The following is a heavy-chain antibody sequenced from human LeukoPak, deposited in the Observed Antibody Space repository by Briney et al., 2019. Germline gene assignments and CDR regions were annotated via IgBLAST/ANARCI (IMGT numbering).Heavy chain of an antibody. J-gene: IGHJ3*02. CDR3: ARASEDYYDSSGYYYVIRAFDI. Sequence: PSETLSLTCTVSGGSISSSSYYWGWIRQPPGKGLEWIGSIYYSGSTYYNPSLKSRVTISVDTSKNQFSLKLSSVTAADTAVYYCARASEDYYDSSGYYYVIRAFDIWGQGTMVTVSS. CDR2: IYYSGST. CDR1: GGSISSSSYY. D-gene: IGHD3-22*01. V-gene: IGHV4-39*07.